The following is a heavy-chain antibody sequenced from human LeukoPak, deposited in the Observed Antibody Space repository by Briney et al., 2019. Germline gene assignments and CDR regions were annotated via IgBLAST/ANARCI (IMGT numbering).Heavy chain of an antibody. CDR3: ARDQGLYDD. V-gene: IGHV3-64*01. D-gene: IGHD2-8*01. Sequence: PGGSLRLSCAASGFTFSSYAMHWVRQAPGKGLEYVSAISSNGGSTYYANSVKGRFTISRDNSKNTLYLQMGSLRAEDMAVYYCARDQGLYDDWGQGTLVTVSS. CDR2: ISSNGGST. J-gene: IGHJ4*02. CDR1: GFTFSSYA.